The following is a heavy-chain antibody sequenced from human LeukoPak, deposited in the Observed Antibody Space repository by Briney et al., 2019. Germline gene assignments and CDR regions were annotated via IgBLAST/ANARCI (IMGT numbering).Heavy chain of an antibody. CDR2: ISAFNGHA. J-gene: IGHJ4*02. Sequence: ASVKVSCKASNYTYTDYGIYWVRQAPGQGLEWVGWISAFNGHAYYAQKLQGRITMTTDAPTATAHMELRSLRSDDTAVYYCARALAVLGRGPRDFDFWGQGTLVTVSP. D-gene: IGHD4/OR15-4a*01. CDR3: ARALAVLGRGPRDFDF. V-gene: IGHV1-18*01. CDR1: NYTYTDYG.